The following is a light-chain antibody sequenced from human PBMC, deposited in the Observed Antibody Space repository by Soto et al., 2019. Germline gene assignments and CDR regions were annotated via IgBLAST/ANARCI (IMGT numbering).Light chain of an antibody. Sequence: DIQMTQSPSSLSASIGDRVTITCRASQSISSYLNWYQQKPGEAPKLLIFTGSLLHSGVPSRFSGSGSGTDFTLTISSLQPEDFATYYCQQSYSTPRTFGQGTKVDVK. J-gene: IGKJ1*01. CDR3: QQSYSTPRT. CDR1: QSISSY. V-gene: IGKV1-39*01. CDR2: TGS.